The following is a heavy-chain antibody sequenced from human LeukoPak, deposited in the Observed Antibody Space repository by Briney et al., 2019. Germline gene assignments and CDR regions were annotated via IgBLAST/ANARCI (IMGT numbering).Heavy chain of an antibody. CDR2: ISYDGGNK. CDR1: GFTFSSYA. D-gene: IGHD5-12*01. J-gene: IGHJ4*02. Sequence: GGSLRLSCAASGFTFSSYAMHWVRQAPGKGLEWVAVISYDGGNKYYADSVKGRFTISRDNSKNTLYLQMNSLRAEDTAVYYCARAFSGFSFDCWGQGTLVTVSS. V-gene: IGHV3-30-3*01. CDR3: ARAFSGFSFDC.